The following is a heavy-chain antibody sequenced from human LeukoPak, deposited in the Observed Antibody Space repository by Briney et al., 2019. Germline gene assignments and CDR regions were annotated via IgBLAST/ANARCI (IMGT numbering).Heavy chain of an antibody. D-gene: IGHD5-18*01. J-gene: IGHJ5*02. CDR3: ARDRERYSYGRPGWFDP. CDR1: GFTFSTYW. Sequence: PGGSLRLSCAASGFTFSTYWMHWVRQGPGKGLVWVSRINPDGSGTSHADSVKGRFTISRDNAKNSLYLQMNSLRAEDTAVYYCARDRERYSYGRPGWFDPWGQGTLVTVSS. CDR2: INPDGSGT. V-gene: IGHV3-74*01.